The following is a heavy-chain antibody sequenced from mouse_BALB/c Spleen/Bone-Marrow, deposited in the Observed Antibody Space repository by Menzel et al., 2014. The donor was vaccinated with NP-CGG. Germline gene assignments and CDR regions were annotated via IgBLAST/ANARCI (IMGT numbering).Heavy chain of an antibody. V-gene: IGHV2-9*02. Sequence: QVQLQESGPGLVAPSQSLSITCTVSGFSLTNYGVHWVRQPPGEGLEWLGVIWAGGSTNYDSALMSRLSISKDNSKNQVFLKMNSLQTDDTAMYYCARRGDGYYLDYWGQGTTLTVSS. J-gene: IGHJ2*01. CDR2: IWAGGST. CDR3: ARRGDGYYLDY. CDR1: GFSLTNYG. D-gene: IGHD2-3*01.